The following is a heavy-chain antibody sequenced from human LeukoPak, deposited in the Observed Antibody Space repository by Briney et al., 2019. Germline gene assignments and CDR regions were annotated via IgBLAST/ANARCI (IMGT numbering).Heavy chain of an antibody. D-gene: IGHD6-6*01. J-gene: IGHJ4*02. Sequence: GGSLRLSCAASGFSFSTYAMTWVRQAPGKGLEWVSTISGSGGSGGKTYYADSVKGRFSISRDNSENTLYLQMNSLRAEDTAVYYCAKSGAARFDYWGQGTLVTVSS. V-gene: IGHV3-23*01. CDR3: AKSGAARFDY. CDR2: ISGSGGSGGKT. CDR1: GFSFSTYA.